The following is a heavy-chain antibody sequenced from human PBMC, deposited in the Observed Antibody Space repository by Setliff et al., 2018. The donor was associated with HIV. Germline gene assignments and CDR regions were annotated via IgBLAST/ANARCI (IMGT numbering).Heavy chain of an antibody. CDR2: ISPIFGTA. D-gene: IGHD5-18*01. CDR1: GYTFTSYY. J-gene: IGHJ6*02. V-gene: IGHV1-69*05. Sequence: SVKVSCKASGYTFTSYYIHWVRQAPGQGLEWMGMISPIFGTANYAQKFQGRVTITTDESTRPAYMELSSLRSEDTAVYYCARAPRGRGNVDTDLYYYYGMDVWGQGTTVTVS. CDR3: ARAPRGRGNVDTDLYYYYGMDV.